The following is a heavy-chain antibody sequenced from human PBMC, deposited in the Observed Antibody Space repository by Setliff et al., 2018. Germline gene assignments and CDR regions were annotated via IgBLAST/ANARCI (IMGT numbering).Heavy chain of an antibody. Sequence: GASVKVSCKASGGTFSSYAISWVRQAPGQGLEWMGGIIPIFGTANYAQKFQGRVTITADESTSTAYMELSSLRSKDTAVYYCARARYCGGDCSAYYFDYWGQGTLVTVSS. CDR3: ARARYCGGDCSAYYFDY. V-gene: IGHV1-69*13. CDR1: GGTFSSYA. CDR2: IIPIFGTA. D-gene: IGHD2-21*02. J-gene: IGHJ4*02.